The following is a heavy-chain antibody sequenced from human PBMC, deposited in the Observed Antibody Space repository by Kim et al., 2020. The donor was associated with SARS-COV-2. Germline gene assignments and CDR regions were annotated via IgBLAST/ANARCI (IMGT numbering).Heavy chain of an antibody. CDR2: FDPDNGET. CDR3: ATLPPMTMVRGEWYFDC. J-gene: IGHJ4*02. CDR1: GYTLTELA. Sequence: ASVKVSCKVSGYTLTELAMHWVRQAPGKGLEWMGGFDPDNGETIFAQKFQGRVTMTEDTSTDTAYMELSSLRSEDTAVYYCATLPPMTMVRGEWYFDCWGQGTLVSVSS. V-gene: IGHV1-24*01. D-gene: IGHD3-10*01.